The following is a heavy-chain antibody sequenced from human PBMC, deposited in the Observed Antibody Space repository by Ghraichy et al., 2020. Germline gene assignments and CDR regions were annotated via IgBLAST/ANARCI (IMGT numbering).Heavy chain of an antibody. CDR1: GGSFSGYY. Sequence: SETLSLTCAVYGGSFSGYYWSWIRQPPGKGLEWIGEINHSGSTNYNPSLKSRVTISVDTSKNQFSLKLSSVTAADTAVYYCARGQYYDFWSGYPRWGYYGIDVWGQGTTVTVSS. V-gene: IGHV4-34*01. CDR2: INHSGST. CDR3: ARGQYYDFWSGYPRWGYYGIDV. J-gene: IGHJ6*02. D-gene: IGHD3-3*01.